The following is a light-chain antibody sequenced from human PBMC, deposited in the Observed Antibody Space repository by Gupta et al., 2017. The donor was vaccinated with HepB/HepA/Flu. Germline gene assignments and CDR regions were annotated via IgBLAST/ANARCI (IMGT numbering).Light chain of an antibody. CDR3: CSYAGTYTYV. CDR1: STDVGNYNY. CDR2: DVI. Sequence: QSALTQPRSVLGSPGQSVTISCTGTSTDVGNYNYVSWYQQHPGKAPKLMIYDVIKRPSGVPDRFSGSKSGNTASLTISGLQAEDEADYYCCSYAGTYTYVFGNGTKVTVL. V-gene: IGLV2-11*01. J-gene: IGLJ1*01.